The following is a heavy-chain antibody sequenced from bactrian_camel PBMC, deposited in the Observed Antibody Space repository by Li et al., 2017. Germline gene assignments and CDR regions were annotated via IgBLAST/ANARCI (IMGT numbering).Heavy chain of an antibody. CDR1: GLTHNRYC. Sequence: DVQLVESGGGTVRAGGSLRLSCAISGLTHNRYCMGWFRQVSGQERERVSSINTLGEPAVYADSVKGRFTISRDNARNTVYLQMNSLKPEDTGVYYCVRDWQGVRGKGDWGRGTQVTVS. CDR3: VRDWQGVRGKGD. J-gene: IGHJ4*01. D-gene: IGHD5*01. V-gene: IGHV3S35*01. CDR2: INTLGEPA.